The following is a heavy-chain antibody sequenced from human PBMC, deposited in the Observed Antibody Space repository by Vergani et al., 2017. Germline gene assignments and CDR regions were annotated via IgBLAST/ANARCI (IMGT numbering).Heavy chain of an antibody. CDR2: IYYSGST. D-gene: IGHD2-2*02. CDR1: GGSISSGDYY. V-gene: IGHV4-30-4*01. CDR3: ARAGYCSSTSCYTSDAFDI. J-gene: IGHJ3*02. Sequence: QVQLQESGPGLVKPSQTLSLTCTVSGGSISSGDYYWSWIRQPPGKGLEWIGYIYYSGSTYYNPSLTSRVTISVDTSKNQFSLKLSSVTAADTAVYYCARAGYCSSTSCYTSDAFDIWGQGTMVTVSS.